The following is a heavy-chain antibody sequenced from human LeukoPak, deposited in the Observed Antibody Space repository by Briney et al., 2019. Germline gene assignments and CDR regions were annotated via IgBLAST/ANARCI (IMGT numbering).Heavy chain of an antibody. CDR3: ARDLYGSGSYYNYY. CDR1: GFTFSSYS. V-gene: IGHV3-21*01. CDR2: ISSSSSYI. J-gene: IGHJ4*02. D-gene: IGHD3-10*01. Sequence: PGGSLRLSCAASGFTFSSYSMNWVRQAPGKGLEGVSSISSSSSYIYYADAVKDRFTISRDNAKNSLYLQMNSLRAEDTAVYYCARDLYGSGSYYNYYWGQGTLVTVSS.